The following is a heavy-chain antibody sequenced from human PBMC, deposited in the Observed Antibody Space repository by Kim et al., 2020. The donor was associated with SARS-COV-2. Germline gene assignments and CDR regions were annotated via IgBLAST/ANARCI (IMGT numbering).Heavy chain of an antibody. CDR3: ARVGGASSGWFNPHFDY. CDR2: IIPIFGTA. V-gene: IGHV1-69*13. CDR1: GGTFSSYA. D-gene: IGHD6-19*01. Sequence: SVKVSCKASGGTFSSYAISWVRQAPGQGLEWMGGIIPIFGTANYAQKFQGRVTITADESTSTAYMELSSLRSEDTAVYYCARVGGASSGWFNPHFDYWGQGTLVTVSS. J-gene: IGHJ4*02.